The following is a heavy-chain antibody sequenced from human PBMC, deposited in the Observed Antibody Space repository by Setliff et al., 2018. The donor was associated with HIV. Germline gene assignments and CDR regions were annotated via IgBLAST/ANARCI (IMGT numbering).Heavy chain of an antibody. CDR3: VGSTIAAAVYYYYYYMDV. V-gene: IGHV4-39*01. CDR2: IYYSGST. D-gene: IGHD6-13*01. J-gene: IGHJ6*03. CDR1: GGSISSSSYY. Sequence: SETLSLTCTVSGGSISSSSYYWGWIRQPPGKGLEWIGSIYYSGSTYANPSLKSRVTISVDTSKNQFSLNLGSVTAADTAVYYCVGSTIAAAVYYYYYYMDVWGKGTTVTVSS.